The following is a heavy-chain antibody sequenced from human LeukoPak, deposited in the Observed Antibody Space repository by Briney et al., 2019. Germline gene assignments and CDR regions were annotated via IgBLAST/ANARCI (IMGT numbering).Heavy chain of an antibody. CDR1: GFTFRSYG. CDR3: AREVAPLSFPYGMDV. D-gene: IGHD2-21*01. CDR2: SWYDGRNN. V-gene: IGHV3-33*01. Sequence: GGSLRLSCAASGFTFRSYGKHWVRHAQGTGLESVAVSWYDGRNNYYAASVKGRLTISTDDSKTTVYLLMNSLRAEDTAVYYCAREVAPLSFPYGMDVWGEGTTVTVSS. J-gene: IGHJ6*01.